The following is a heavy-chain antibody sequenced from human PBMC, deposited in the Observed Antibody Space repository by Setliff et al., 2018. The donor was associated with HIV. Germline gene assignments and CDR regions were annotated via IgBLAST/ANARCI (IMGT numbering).Heavy chain of an antibody. CDR2: INPNSGGT. V-gene: IGHV1-2*02. D-gene: IGHD3-22*01. Sequence: ASVKVSCKASGYTFTGYYMHWVRQAPGQGLEWMGWINPNSGGTNYAQKFQGRVTMTRDTSISTAYMELSRLRSDDTAVYFCARMGYIDSSGYPDHWGQGTLVTVSS. CDR1: GYTFTGYY. J-gene: IGHJ5*02. CDR3: ARMGYIDSSGYPDH.